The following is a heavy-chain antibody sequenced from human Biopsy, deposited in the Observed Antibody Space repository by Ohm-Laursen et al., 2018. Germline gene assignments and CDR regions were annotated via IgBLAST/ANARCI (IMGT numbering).Heavy chain of an antibody. CDR1: GGPVSSNTNY. CDR3: ARHPTGFWFDP. V-gene: IGHV4-39*01. Sequence: TLSLTCSVSGGPVSSNTNYWAWIRQPPGKGLEWIGSIFYSGIIYYNPSPKSRVSISVDTSKNQFSLNLNSVTAADTAVYYCARHPTGFWFDPWGQGTLVSVSS. J-gene: IGHJ5*02. CDR2: IFYSGII.